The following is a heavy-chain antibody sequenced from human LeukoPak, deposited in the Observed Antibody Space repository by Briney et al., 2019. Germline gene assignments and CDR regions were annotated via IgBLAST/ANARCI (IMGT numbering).Heavy chain of an antibody. CDR1: GYTFTGYY. D-gene: IGHD3-10*01. V-gene: IGHV1-2*02. CDR3: ARFYYYGSGSFYYMDV. J-gene: IGHJ6*03. Sequence: ASVKVSCKASGYTFTGYYMHWVRQAPGQGLEWMGWINPNSGGTNYAQKFQGRVTMTRDTSISTAYMELSRLRSDDTAVYYCARFYYYGSGSFYYMDVWGKGTTVTISS. CDR2: INPNSGGT.